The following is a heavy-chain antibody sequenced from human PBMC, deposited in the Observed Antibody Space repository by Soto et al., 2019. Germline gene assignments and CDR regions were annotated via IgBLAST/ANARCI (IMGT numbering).Heavy chain of an antibody. CDR3: ARAGPSPSYQYSLDV. CDR2: INSDGSKI. Sequence: GGSLRLSCAASGFSFSTYWIHWVRQAPGKGLVWVSRINSDGSKIDYADSVKGRFTISRDNARNTLNLQMNSLTAEDTAIYYCARAGPSPSYQYSLDVWGQGTTVT. D-gene: IGHD2-15*01. J-gene: IGHJ6*02. V-gene: IGHV3-74*01. CDR1: GFSFSTYW.